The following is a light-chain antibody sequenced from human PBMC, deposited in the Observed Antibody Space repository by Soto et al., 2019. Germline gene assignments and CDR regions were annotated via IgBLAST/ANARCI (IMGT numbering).Light chain of an antibody. CDR1: QRVNNY. J-gene: IGKJ4*01. Sequence: GYRVNITCRASQRVNNYLNWYQLKPGKAPKLLIYKASSLENGVPSRFSGSGSGTEFTLTISCLQPDDFATYYCQQYNSNSLLTFGGGTKVDIK. CDR2: KAS. V-gene: IGKV1-5*03. CDR3: QQYNSNSLLT.